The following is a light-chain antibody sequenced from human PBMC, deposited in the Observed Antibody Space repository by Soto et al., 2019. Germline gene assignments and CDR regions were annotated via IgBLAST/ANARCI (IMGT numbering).Light chain of an antibody. Sequence: EIAMTQSPASLSASPWERGTLSCRASQNIRSSLAWYQQRPGQAPRLLIYDASTRATGIPPRSSGGGSGTEFTVTISSLQSEDFAIYYCQQYDIWPPYTFGQGTKVDIK. CDR1: QNIRSS. V-gene: IGKV3-15*01. J-gene: IGKJ2*01. CDR2: DAS. CDR3: QQYDIWPPYT.